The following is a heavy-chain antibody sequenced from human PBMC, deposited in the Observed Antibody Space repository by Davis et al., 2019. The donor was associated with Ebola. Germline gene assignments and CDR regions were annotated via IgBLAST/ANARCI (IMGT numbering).Heavy chain of an antibody. V-gene: IGHV1-46*01. CDR2: INPSGGST. CDR1: GYTFTSYY. J-gene: IGHJ3*02. CDR3: AREIVVVTGHDAFDI. Sequence: ASVKVSCKASGYTFTSYYMHWVRQAPGQGLEWMGIINPSGGSTSYAQNFQGRVTMTRDTSTSTVYMELSSLRSEDTAVYYCAREIVVVTGHDAFDIWGQGTMVTVSS. D-gene: IGHD2-21*02.